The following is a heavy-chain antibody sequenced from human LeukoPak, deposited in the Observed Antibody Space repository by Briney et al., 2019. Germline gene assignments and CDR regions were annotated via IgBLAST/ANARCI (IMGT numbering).Heavy chain of an antibody. CDR3: ASRGDGRPFDY. J-gene: IGHJ4*02. Sequence: GGSLRLSCTASGFSFTSYSMNWVRQAPGKGLEWISYISTTTTTIYYADSVKGRFIISRDDARNSLYLQMNSLRAEDTAVYYCASRGDGRPFDYWGQGTLVTVSS. CDR1: GFSFTSYS. V-gene: IGHV3-48*01. D-gene: IGHD2-15*01. CDR2: ISTTTTTI.